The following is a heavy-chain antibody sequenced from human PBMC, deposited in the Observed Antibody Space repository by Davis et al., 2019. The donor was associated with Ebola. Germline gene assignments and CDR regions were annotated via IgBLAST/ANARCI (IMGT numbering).Heavy chain of an antibody. CDR2: IDWDDDK. J-gene: IGHJ6*02. Sequence: SGPTLVKPTQTLTLTCTFSGFSLSTSGMCVSWIRQPPGKALEWLARIDWDDDKYYSTSLKSRLTISRDTSKSQVVLTMTKMAPVDTATYYCARLERFAMDVWGQGTTVTVSS. CDR1: GFSLSTSGMC. CDR3: ARLERFAMDV. D-gene: IGHD3-10*01. V-gene: IGHV2-70*11.